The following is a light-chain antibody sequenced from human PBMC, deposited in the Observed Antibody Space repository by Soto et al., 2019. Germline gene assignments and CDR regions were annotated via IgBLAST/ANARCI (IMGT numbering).Light chain of an antibody. CDR3: QQYSTSPWT. CDR1: QTIFYSCNRKAY. J-gene: IGKJ1*01. V-gene: IGKV4-1*01. Sequence: DIVMTQSPDSLAVSLGERATINCRSSQTIFYSCNRKAYLAWYQQKPGQPPRVLIYWASTREAGVPDRFSGSGSGSDFTLTISNLQAEDVGVYYCQQYSTSPWTFGQGTEVEIK. CDR2: WAS.